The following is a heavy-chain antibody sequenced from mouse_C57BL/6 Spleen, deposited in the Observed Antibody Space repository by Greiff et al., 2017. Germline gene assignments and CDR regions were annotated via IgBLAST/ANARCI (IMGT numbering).Heavy chain of an antibody. J-gene: IGHJ3*01. Sequence: QVQLQQSDAELVKPGASVKISCKASGYTFTDYTIYWMKQRPEQGLEWIGYIYPRDGSTKYNEKFKGKATLTADKSSSTAYMQLNSLTSEDSAVYFYARGGIYSNYAWFAYWGQGTLVTVSA. CDR1: GYTFTDYT. V-gene: IGHV1-78*01. D-gene: IGHD2-5*01. CDR2: IYPRDGST. CDR3: ARGGIYSNYAWFAY.